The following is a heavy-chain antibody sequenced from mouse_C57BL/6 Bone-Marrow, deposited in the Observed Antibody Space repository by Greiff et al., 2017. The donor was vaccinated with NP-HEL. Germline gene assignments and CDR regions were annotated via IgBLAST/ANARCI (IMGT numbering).Heavy chain of an antibody. CDR3: ARDDGNYWYFDV. V-gene: IGHV1-76*01. CDR1: GYTFTDYY. Sequence: QVQLQQSGAELVRPGASVKLSCKASGYTFTDYYINWVKQRPGQGLEWIARIYPGSGNTYYNEKFKGKATLTAEKSSSTAYMQLSSLTSEDSAVYFCARDDGNYWYFDVWGTGTTVTVSS. J-gene: IGHJ1*03. CDR2: IYPGSGNT. D-gene: IGHD2-3*01.